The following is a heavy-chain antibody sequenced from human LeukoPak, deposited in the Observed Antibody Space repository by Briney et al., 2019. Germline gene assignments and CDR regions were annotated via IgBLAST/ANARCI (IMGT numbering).Heavy chain of an antibody. J-gene: IGHJ4*02. CDR3: AKEAGYSGYDYPDY. CDR2: ISGSGYSR. CDR1: GFTFSSYA. D-gene: IGHD5-12*01. V-gene: IGHV3-23*01. Sequence: GGSLRLSCAASGFTFSSYALSWVRQAPGKGLEGVSGISGSGYSRNYADSVKGRFTISRDNSKNTLYLQMNSLRVEDTAVYYCAKEAGYSGYDYPDYWGQGTLVTVSS.